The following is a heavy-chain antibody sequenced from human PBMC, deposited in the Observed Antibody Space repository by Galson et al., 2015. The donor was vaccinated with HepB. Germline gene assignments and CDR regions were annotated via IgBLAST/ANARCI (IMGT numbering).Heavy chain of an antibody. CDR3: ARDSWMGLDV. D-gene: IGHD2-2*03. V-gene: IGHV4-4*07. CDR1: GGSISLYH. Sequence: ETLSLTCTVSGGSISLYHWSWVRQPAEKKLEWIGRIYSSGSTDYNPSFESRVTMSVDESKNQFSLKLRAVTAADTAVYYCARDSWMGLDVWGLGTTVTVS. J-gene: IGHJ6*02. CDR2: IYSSGST.